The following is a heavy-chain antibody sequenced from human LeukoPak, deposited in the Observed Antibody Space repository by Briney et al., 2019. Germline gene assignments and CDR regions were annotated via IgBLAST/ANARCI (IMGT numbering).Heavy chain of an antibody. CDR2: IMPLFGTA. CDR1: EGTFNNSA. Sequence: SVKVSCKTSEGTFNNSAISWVRQAPGQGLEGLGGIMPLFGTAGYAQKFHGRVTITKDESTRTVYLELTSLTSDDTAVYYCARDVHGDYGSGWFDPWGQGTLVSVSS. D-gene: IGHD4-17*01. J-gene: IGHJ5*02. CDR3: ARDVHGDYGSGWFDP. V-gene: IGHV1-69*05.